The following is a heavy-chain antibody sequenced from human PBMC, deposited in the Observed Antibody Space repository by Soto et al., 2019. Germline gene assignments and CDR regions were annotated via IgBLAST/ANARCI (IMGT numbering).Heavy chain of an antibody. CDR1: GFTFSSYA. CDR2: ISSNGGST. CDR3: AKVATGYSSSWYNY. Sequence: GGSLRLSCAASGFTFSSYAMHWVRQAPGKGLEYVSAISSNGGSTYYANSVKGRFTISRDNSKNTLYLQMNSLRAEDTAVYYWAKVATGYSSSWYNYWGQGTLVTVSS. J-gene: IGHJ4*02. D-gene: IGHD6-13*01. V-gene: IGHV3-64*01.